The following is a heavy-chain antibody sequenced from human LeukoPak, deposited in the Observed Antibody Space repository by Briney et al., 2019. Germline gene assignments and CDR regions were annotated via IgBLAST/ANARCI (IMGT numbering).Heavy chain of an antibody. CDR2: INHSGST. CDR3: AREYRSSWYLNWFDP. Sequence: KPSETRSLTCAVYGGSFSGYYWSWIRQPPGKGLEWIGEINHSGSTNYNPSLKSRVTISIDTSKNQFSLKLSSVTAADTAVYYCAREYRSSWYLNWFDPWGQGTLVTVSS. D-gene: IGHD6-13*01. J-gene: IGHJ5*02. V-gene: IGHV4-34*01. CDR1: GGSFSGYY.